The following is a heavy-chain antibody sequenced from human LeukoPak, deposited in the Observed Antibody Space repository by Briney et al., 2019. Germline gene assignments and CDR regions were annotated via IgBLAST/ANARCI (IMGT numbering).Heavy chain of an antibody. Sequence: GGSLRLSCGPSGNSVSKNYMGGVRQAPGRGREWASGIYDGGKTYYGGSVKDRFIVPRDSSRNSLFLQMYSLRAEDAAVYYCARGGYDMFLWGQGTTVTVSS. CDR3: ARGGYDMFL. J-gene: IGHJ6*02. D-gene: IGHD3-22*01. CDR1: GNSVSKNY. V-gene: IGHV3-66*01. CDR2: IYDGGKT.